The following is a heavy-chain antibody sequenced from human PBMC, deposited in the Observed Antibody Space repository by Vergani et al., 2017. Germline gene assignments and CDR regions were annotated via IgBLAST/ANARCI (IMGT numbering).Heavy chain of an antibody. J-gene: IGHJ5*02. D-gene: IGHD1-14*01. CDR3: ARLPHFDP. Sequence: QLQLQESGSGLVKPSETLSLTCTVSGGSISSYYWSWIRQPPGKGLEWIGYIYYSGSTNYNPSLKSRVTISVDTSKNQFSLKLSSVTAADTAVYYCARLPHFDPWGQGTLVTVSS. V-gene: IGHV4-59*01. CDR1: GGSISSYY. CDR2: IYYSGST.